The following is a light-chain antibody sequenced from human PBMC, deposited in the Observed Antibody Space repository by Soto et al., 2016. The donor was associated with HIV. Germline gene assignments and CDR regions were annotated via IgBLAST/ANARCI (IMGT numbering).Light chain of an antibody. J-gene: IGLJ1*01. V-gene: IGLV3-21*03. CDR1: NIGTKS. Sequence: SYELIQPPSVSVAPGKTATITCVGNNIGTKSVRWYQQKPGQAPVLVVYDDSDRPSGIPERFSGSNSGNTATLTISRVEAGDEADYYCQVWDSNSDHYVFGTATEVTVL. CDR3: QVWDSNSDHYV. CDR2: DDS.